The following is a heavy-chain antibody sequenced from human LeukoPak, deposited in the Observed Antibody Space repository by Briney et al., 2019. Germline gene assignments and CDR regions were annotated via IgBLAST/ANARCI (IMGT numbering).Heavy chain of an antibody. Sequence: ASVNVSCKALGYSFETSSLTWVRQAPGQRPEWMGWISPTNGNTYYAQGLQGRVSITTDTSTGTAYMELRSVRSDDTAVYYCERVRNCHNWWGALDIWGQGTMVAVS. D-gene: IGHD1-1*01. CDR2: ISPTNGNT. CDR1: GYSFETSS. J-gene: IGHJ3*02. CDR3: ERVRNCHNWWGALDI. V-gene: IGHV1-18*01.